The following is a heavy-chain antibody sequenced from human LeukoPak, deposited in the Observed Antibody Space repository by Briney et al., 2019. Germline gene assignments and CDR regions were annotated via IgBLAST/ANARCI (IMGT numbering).Heavy chain of an antibody. CDR1: GLTFSSYA. V-gene: IGHV3-30-3*01. D-gene: IGHD3-22*01. CDR3: AREGNYYDSSGYYYGRHYNFDY. Sequence: GGSLRLSCAASGLTFSSYAMHWVRKAPGKGLEWVAVISYDGSNKYYADSVKGRFTISRDNSKNTLYLQMNSLRAEDTAVYYCAREGNYYDSSGYYYGRHYNFDYWGQGTLVTVSS. J-gene: IGHJ4*02. CDR2: ISYDGSNK.